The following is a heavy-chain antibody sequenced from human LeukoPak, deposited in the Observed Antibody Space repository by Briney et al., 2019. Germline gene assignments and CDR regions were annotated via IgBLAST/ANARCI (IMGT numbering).Heavy chain of an antibody. CDR2: IGIDSGNT. Sequence: PGGSLRLSCEASAFTFSSYWMNWVRQAPGKGLEWISYIGIDSGNTNYADSVKGRFTISGDKAKNSLYLQMNSLRVEDTAVYYCARDYKYAFDNWGQGTLVTVSS. J-gene: IGHJ4*02. V-gene: IGHV3-48*01. CDR1: AFTFSSYW. D-gene: IGHD5-24*01. CDR3: ARDYKYAFDN.